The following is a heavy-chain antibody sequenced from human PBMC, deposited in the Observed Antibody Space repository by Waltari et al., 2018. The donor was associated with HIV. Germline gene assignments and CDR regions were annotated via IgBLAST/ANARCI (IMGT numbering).Heavy chain of an antibody. D-gene: IGHD2-2*02. J-gene: IGHJ6*02. CDR2: IYHRGST. Sequence: QVQLQESGPGLVKPSETLSLTCTVSGYSISSGYYWGWIRQPPGKGLEWIGSIYHRGSTYDNPSLKSRGTISVDTSKNQFSLKLSSVTAADTAVYYCAGYCSSTSCYTSTPYGMDVWGQGTTVTVSS. V-gene: IGHV4-38-2*02. CDR1: GYSISSGYY. CDR3: AGYCSSTSCYTSTPYGMDV.